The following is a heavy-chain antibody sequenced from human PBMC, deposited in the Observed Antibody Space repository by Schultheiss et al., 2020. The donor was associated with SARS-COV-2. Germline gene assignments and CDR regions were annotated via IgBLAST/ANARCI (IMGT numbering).Heavy chain of an antibody. CDR1: GGSFSGYY. CDR3: ARWSDYLYYFDY. CDR2: INHSGST. Sequence: SETLSLTCAVYGGSFSGYYWSWIRQPPGKGLEWIGEINHSGSTNYNPSLKSRVTISVDTSKNQFSLKLSSVIAADTAVYYCARWSDYLYYFDYWGQGTLVTVSS. D-gene: IGHD4-17*01. V-gene: IGHV4-34*01. J-gene: IGHJ4*02.